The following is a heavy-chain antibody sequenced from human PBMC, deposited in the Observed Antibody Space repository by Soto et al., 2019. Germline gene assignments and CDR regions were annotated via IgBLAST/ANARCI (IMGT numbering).Heavy chain of an antibody. CDR1: GGSISSGGYY. CDR2: IYYSGST. V-gene: IGHV4-31*03. CDR3: AASCVGCGGFNYYGSDV. D-gene: IGHD2-21*01. J-gene: IGHJ6*02. Sequence: SETLSLTCTFSGGSISSGGYYWSWIRQHPGKGLEWIGYIYYSGSTYYNPSLKSRVTISVDTSKNQFSLKLSSVTAADTAVYYCAASCVGCGGFNYYGSDVWGQGPTFIVS.